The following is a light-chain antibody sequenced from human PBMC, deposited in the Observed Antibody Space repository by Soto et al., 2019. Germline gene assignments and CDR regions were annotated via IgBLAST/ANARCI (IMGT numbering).Light chain of an antibody. V-gene: IGLV2-14*01. CDR2: EGT. Sequence: QSVLTQPASVSGSPGQSITISCTGTSNDIGRYKFVSWFQQHPGKAPKLMIFEGTNRPSGVSNRFSGSKSGNTASLTISGLQAQDEAIYFCSSSTNTNTLVIFGGGTKLTV. J-gene: IGLJ2*01. CDR1: SNDIGRYKF. CDR3: SSSTNTNTLVI.